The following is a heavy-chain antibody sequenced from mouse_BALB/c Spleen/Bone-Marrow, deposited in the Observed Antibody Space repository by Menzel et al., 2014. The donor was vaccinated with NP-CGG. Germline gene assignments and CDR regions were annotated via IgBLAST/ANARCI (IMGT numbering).Heavy chain of an antibody. D-gene: IGHD1-2*01. CDR2: IFPGDSTT. Sequence: QVQLKESGVELVKPGASVKLSCKASGNTFTSYDINWVRQRPEQGLEWLGWIFPGDSTTKYNEKFKGKATLSTDKSSSTVHMQLSRLTSEDSAVYFCVRSRLRDWYFDVRGAGTTVTISS. CDR3: VRSRLRDWYFDV. CDR1: GNTFTSYD. J-gene: IGHJ1*01. V-gene: IGHV1S56*01.